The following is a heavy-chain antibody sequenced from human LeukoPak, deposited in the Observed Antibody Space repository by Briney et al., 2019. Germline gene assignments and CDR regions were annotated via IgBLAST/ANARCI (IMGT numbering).Heavy chain of an antibody. J-gene: IGHJ4*02. D-gene: IGHD3-9*01. Sequence: ASVKVSCKASGYTFTTYDFNWVRQATGQGLEWMGWMNPNSGNTGYAQKFQGRVTMTRNTSISTAYMELSSLRSEDTAVYYCARGHYDILTGYYYFDYWGQGTLVTVSS. V-gene: IGHV1-8*01. CDR1: GYTFTTYD. CDR3: ARGHYDILTGYYYFDY. CDR2: MNPNSGNT.